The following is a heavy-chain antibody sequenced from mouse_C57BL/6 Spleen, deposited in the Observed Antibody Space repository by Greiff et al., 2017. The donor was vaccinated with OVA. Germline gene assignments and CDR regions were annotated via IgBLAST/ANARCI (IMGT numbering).Heavy chain of an antibody. V-gene: IGHV1-26*01. CDR1: GYTFTDYY. CDR2: INPNNGGT. CDR3: ARPGRGYFDV. J-gene: IGHJ1*03. Sequence: EVQLQQSGPELVKPGASVKISCKASGYTFTDYYMNWVKQSHGKSLEWIGDINPNNGGTSYNQKFKGKATLTVDKSSSTAYMELRSLTSEDSAVYYCARPGRGYFDVWGTGTTVTVSS. D-gene: IGHD3-3*01.